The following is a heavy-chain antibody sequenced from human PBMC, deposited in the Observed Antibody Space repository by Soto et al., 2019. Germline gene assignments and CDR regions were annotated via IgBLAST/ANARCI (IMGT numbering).Heavy chain of an antibody. CDR2: ISGSGGST. V-gene: IGHV3-23*01. J-gene: IGHJ4*02. Sequence: GGSLRLSCAASGFTFSSYAMSWVRQAPGKGLEWVSAISGSGGSTYYADSVKGRFTISRDNSKNTLYLQMNSLRAEDTAVYYCAKSPEVVIAHYYFDYWGQGTLVTVSS. D-gene: IGHD2-21*01. CDR1: GFTFSSYA. CDR3: AKSPEVVIAHYYFDY.